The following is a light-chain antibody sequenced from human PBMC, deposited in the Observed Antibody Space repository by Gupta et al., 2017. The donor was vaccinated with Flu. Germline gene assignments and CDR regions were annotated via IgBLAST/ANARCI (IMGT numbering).Light chain of an antibody. CDR3: RQGTHWPFT. Sequence: DVVMTQSPLSLPVTLGQPASISCRSSQSLVYSDGNTYLSWFQQRPGQSPRRLIYKVSMRDSGVPDRFSGSGSGTDFTLKISRAEADDIGVYYCRQGTHWPFTFGHGTKVDIK. CDR1: QSLVYSDGNTY. J-gene: IGKJ3*01. CDR2: KVS. V-gene: IGKV2-30*01.